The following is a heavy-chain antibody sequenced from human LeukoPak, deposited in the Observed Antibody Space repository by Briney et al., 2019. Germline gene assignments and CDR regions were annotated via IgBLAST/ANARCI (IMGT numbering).Heavy chain of an antibody. CDR3: ARRLHGIVVVPADP. CDR1: GYSISSGYD. Sequence: NSSETLSLTCAVSGYSISSGYDWGWIRQPPGKGLEWIGSIYHSGSTYYNPSLKSRVTISVDASKNQFSLKLSSVPAADTAVYHCARRLHGIVVVPADPWGQGTLVTVSS. V-gene: IGHV4-38-2*01. D-gene: IGHD2-2*01. CDR2: IYHSGST. J-gene: IGHJ5*02.